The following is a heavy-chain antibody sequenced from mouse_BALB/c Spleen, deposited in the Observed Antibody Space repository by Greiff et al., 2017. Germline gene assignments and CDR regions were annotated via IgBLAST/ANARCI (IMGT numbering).Heavy chain of an antibody. CDR1: GYTFTDYA. J-gene: IGHJ1*01. D-gene: IGHD1-2*01. Sequence: QVQLQQSGPELVRPGVSVKISCKGSGYTFTDYAMHWVKQSHAKSLEWIGVISTYYGNTNYNQKFKGKATMTVDKSSSTAYMELARLTSEDSAIYYCARGTTAGYFDVWGAGTTVTVSS. V-gene: IGHV1-67*01. CDR2: ISTYYGNT. CDR3: ARGTTAGYFDV.